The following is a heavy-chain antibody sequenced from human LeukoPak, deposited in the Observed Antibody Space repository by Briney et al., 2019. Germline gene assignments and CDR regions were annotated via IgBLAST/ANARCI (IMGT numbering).Heavy chain of an antibody. D-gene: IGHD6-19*01. J-gene: IGHJ4*02. Sequence: PGGSLRLSCAAAGFTFSTYGIHWVRQAPGMGLEWGAFIRYDGSNKYYADSVKGRFTISRDNFMNTVYLQMNSLRPEDTAVYYCAKEEYSSGWYEDYWGQGTLVTVSS. V-gene: IGHV3-30*02. CDR3: AKEEYSSGWYEDY. CDR1: GFTFSTYG. CDR2: IRYDGSNK.